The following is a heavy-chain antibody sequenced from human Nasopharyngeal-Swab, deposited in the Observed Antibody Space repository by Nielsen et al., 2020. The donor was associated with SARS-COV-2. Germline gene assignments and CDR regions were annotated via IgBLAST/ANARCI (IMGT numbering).Heavy chain of an antibody. D-gene: IGHD3/OR15-3a*01. Sequence: SETLSLTCTVSGDSIRSTTFYWGWIRQPPGKGLEWIGSIHNSGTPYYIPSIKSRVTISVDTSKNQFSLKMRSVTAADTAVYYCASGPFGPGDSYYYYGLDVWGQGTTVTVSS. CDR2: IHNSGTP. CDR3: ASGPFGPGDSYYYYGLDV. V-gene: IGHV4-39*07. J-gene: IGHJ6*02. CDR1: GDSIRSTTFY.